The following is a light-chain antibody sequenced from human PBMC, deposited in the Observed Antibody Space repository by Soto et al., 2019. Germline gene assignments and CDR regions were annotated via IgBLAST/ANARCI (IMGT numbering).Light chain of an antibody. J-gene: IGKJ4*01. V-gene: IGKV3-20*01. CDR3: QQYGSSPLT. CDR2: GAS. Sequence: EIVVTQSPGTLSLSPGERATLSCRASQSVRSRYLAWYQQKPGQAPRLLIYGASSRATGIPDRFSGIGSGTDFTLTSSRLEPEDFAVYYCQQYGSSPLTFVGGTKVEIK. CDR1: QSVRSRY.